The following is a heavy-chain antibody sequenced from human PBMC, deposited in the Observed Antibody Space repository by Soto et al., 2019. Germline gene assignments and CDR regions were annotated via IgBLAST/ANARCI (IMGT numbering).Heavy chain of an antibody. CDR2: INHSGST. CDR3: ARRRRMVRGVIITVGWFDP. Sequence: PSETLSLTCAVCGGSFSGYYWSWIRQPPGKGLEWIGEINHSGSTNYNPSLKSRVTISVDTSKNQFSLKLSSVTAADTAVYYCARRRRMVRGVIITVGWFDPWGQGTLVTVSS. D-gene: IGHD3-10*01. V-gene: IGHV4-34*01. J-gene: IGHJ5*02. CDR1: GGSFSGYY.